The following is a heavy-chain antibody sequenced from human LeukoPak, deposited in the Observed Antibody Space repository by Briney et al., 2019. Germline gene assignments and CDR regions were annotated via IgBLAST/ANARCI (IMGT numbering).Heavy chain of an antibody. CDR2: MNPNSGNT. CDR3: ARREYGSGSYHLVY. Sequence: ASVKVSCKASGYTFTSYDINWVRQATGQGLEWMGWMNPNSGNTGYAQKFQGRVTMTTNTSISTAYMELSSLRSEDTAVYYCARREYGSGSYHLVYWGQGTLVTVPS. CDR1: GYTFTSYD. V-gene: IGHV1-8*01. J-gene: IGHJ4*02. D-gene: IGHD3-10*01.